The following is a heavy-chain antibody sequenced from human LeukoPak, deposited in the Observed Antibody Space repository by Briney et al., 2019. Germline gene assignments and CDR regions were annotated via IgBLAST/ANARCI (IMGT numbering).Heavy chain of an antibody. J-gene: IGHJ4*02. CDR1: GYSFTNYW. D-gene: IGHD3-10*01. V-gene: IGHV5-51*01. CDR2: IYLGDSDT. CDR3: ARRSGFGELLAPPSSIPPDY. Sequence: GESLKISCKGSGYSFTNYWIGWVRQMPGKGLEWMGIIYLGDSDTRYSPSFQGQVTISADKSISTAYLQWSSLKASDTAMYYCARRSGFGELLAPPSSIPPDYWGQGTLVTVSS.